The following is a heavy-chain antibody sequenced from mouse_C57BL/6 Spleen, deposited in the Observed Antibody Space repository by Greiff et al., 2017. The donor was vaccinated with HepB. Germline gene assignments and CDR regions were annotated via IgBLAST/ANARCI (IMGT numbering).Heavy chain of an antibody. CDR1: GYTFTSYW. J-gene: IGHJ4*01. CDR2: IDPSDSYT. Sequence: VQLQQPGAELVKPGASVKLSCKASGYTFTSYWMQWVKQRPGQGLEWIGEIDPSDSYTNYNQKFKGKATLTVDTSSSTAYMQLSGLTSEDSAVYYCVRGDYWGQGTSVTVSS. V-gene: IGHV1-50*01. CDR3: VRGDY.